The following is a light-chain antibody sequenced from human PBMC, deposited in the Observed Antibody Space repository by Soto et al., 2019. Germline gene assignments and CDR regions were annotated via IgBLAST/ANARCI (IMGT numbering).Light chain of an antibody. V-gene: IGKV3-11*01. CDR3: QQRGGWPLT. J-gene: IGKJ4*01. CDR2: DAS. Sequence: EIVLTQSPATLSLSPGERAALSCRASQGVGRFLAWYQQKPGQAPRLLIYDASNLATGIRARFSGSGSETAFTLAIDNLEPEDFAVYYCQQRGGWPLTFGGGTKVEIK. CDR1: QGVGRF.